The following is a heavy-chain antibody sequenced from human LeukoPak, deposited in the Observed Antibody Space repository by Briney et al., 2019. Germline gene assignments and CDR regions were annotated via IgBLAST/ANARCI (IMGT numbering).Heavy chain of an antibody. CDR3: ARVSPSVMITFGGVAYYFDY. CDR1: GGSIRSYS. V-gene: IGHV4-59*01. CDR2: IYYSGST. J-gene: IGHJ4*02. D-gene: IGHD3-16*01. Sequence: SETLSLTCSVSGGSIRSYSWTWIRQPPGKGLEWIGYIYYSGSTTYNPSLKSRVTISVDTSKNQFSLKLSSVTAADTAVYYCARVSPSVMITFGGVAYYFDYWGQGTLVTVSS.